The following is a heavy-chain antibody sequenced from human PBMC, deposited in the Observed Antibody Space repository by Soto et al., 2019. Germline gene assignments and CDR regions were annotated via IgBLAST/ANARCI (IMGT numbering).Heavy chain of an antibody. D-gene: IGHD2-2*01. CDR2: IYYSGST. Sequence: PSETLSLTCTVSGGSISSGDYYWSWIRQPPGKGLEWIGYIYYSGSTYYNPSLKSRVTISVDTSKNQFSLKLSSVTAADTAVYYCARERGLGYCISTSCPEDDYYYYYGMDVWGQGTTVTVS. CDR1: GGSISSGDYY. J-gene: IGHJ6*02. CDR3: ARERGLGYCISTSCPEDDYYYYYGMDV. V-gene: IGHV4-30-4*01.